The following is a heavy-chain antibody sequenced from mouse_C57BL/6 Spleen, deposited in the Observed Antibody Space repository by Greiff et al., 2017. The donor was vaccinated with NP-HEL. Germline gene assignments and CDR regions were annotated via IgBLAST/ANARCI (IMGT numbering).Heavy chain of an antibody. CDR3: AREGITTVVANAMDY. CDR1: GYTFTSYW. V-gene: IGHV1-72*01. J-gene: IGHJ4*01. D-gene: IGHD1-1*01. CDR2: IDPNSGGT. Sequence: VQLQQSGAELVKPGASVKLSCKASGYTFTSYWMHWVKQRPGRGLEWIGRIDPNSGGTKYNEKFKSKATLTVDKPASTAYMQLSSLTSEDSAVYYWAREGITTVVANAMDYWGQGTSVTVSS.